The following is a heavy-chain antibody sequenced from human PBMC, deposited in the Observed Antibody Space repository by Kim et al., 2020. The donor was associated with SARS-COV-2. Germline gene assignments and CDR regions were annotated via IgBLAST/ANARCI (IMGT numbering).Heavy chain of an antibody. CDR1: GGPIGRSGYY. Sequence: SETLSLTCSVSGGPIGRSGYYWDWIRQPPGKGLEWIGSVHYSGNTDYTPSLKSRVTISVDTSKNQFSLNLNSVTAADTAVYYCARRSCSTGVCYDCRGQG. D-gene: IGHD2-8*01. J-gene: IGHJ3*01. CDR3: ARRSCSTGVCYDC. CDR2: VHYSGNT. V-gene: IGHV4-39*01.